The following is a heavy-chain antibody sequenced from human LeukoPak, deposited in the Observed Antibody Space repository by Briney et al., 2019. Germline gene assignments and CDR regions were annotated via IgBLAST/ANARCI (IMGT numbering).Heavy chain of an antibody. J-gene: IGHJ4*02. D-gene: IGHD2-8*02. Sequence: SETLSLTCTVSGGSISSSSYYWGWIRQPPGKGLEWIGSIYYSGSTYYNPSLKSRVTISVDTSKNQFSLKLSSVTAADTAVYYCARGATFTGFDYWGQGTLVTVSS. CDR3: ARGATFTGFDY. CDR1: GGSISSSSYY. V-gene: IGHV4-39*01. CDR2: IYYSGST.